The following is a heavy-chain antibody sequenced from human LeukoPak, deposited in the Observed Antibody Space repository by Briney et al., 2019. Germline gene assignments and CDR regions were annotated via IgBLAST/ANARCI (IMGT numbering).Heavy chain of an antibody. D-gene: IGHD3-22*01. J-gene: IGHJ4*02. V-gene: IGHV3-23*01. CDR3: AKARRDDSSGYYWGY. Sequence: PGGSLRLSCAASGFTFSSYAMSWVRQAPGKGLEWVSAISGSGGSTYYADSVKGRFTISRDNSKNTLYLQMNSLRAEDTAVYYCAKARRDDSSGYYWGYWGQGTLVTVSS. CDR1: GFTFSSYA. CDR2: ISGSGGST.